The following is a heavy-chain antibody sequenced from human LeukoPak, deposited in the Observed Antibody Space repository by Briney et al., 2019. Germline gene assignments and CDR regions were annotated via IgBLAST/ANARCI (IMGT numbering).Heavy chain of an antibody. Sequence: SQTLSLTCTVSRASISTYYWSWSRQPPGKGLEWIGYIYYSGSTNYNPSLKGRVTMSVDTSKNQLSLRLSSVTAADTAVYYCPRGSDYGAYWGQGTLVTVSS. J-gene: IGHJ4*02. CDR2: IYYSGST. CDR3: PRGSDYGAY. V-gene: IGHV4-59*01. CDR1: RASISTYY. D-gene: IGHD3-3*01.